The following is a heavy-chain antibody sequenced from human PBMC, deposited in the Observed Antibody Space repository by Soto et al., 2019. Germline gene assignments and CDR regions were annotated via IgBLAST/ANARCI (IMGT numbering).Heavy chain of an antibody. D-gene: IGHD4-17*01. J-gene: IGHJ4*02. Sequence: QVQLVESGGGVVQPGKSLRLSCAASGFSFSTYGMHWVRQAPGKGLGWVAVTSWDGSNKYYADSVRGRFTISRDNSKHTLYLQMHSLRAEDTAVYYCATRGTTGQFDYWGQGTLVTVSS. CDR1: GFSFSTYG. CDR3: ATRGTTGQFDY. V-gene: IGHV3-30*03. CDR2: TSWDGSNK.